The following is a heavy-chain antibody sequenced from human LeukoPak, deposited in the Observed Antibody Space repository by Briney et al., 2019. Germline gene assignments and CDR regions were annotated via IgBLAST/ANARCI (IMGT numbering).Heavy chain of an antibody. J-gene: IGHJ4*02. V-gene: IGHV1-46*01. CDR1: GYTFTRSY. Sequence: EASVKVSCKASGYTFTRSYIHWVRQAPGQGLEWMGIINPSGNSTSYAQKFQGRVTMTRDTSTSTVYMELSSLRSEDTAVYYCARAYSGYDFFDYWGQGILVTVSS. D-gene: IGHD5-12*01. CDR3: ARAYSGYDFFDY. CDR2: INPSGNST.